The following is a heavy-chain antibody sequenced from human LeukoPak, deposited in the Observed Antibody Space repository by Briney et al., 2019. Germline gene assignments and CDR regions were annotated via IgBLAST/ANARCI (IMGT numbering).Heavy chain of an antibody. J-gene: IGHJ6*02. CDR1: GFTFSSYW. D-gene: IGHD3-10*01. CDR3: AKAGKRLLWFGEQNYYGMDV. Sequence: LPGGSLRLSCAASGFTFSSYWMHWVRQAPGKGLVWVSRINTDGSRTSYADSVKGRFTISRDNSKNTLYLQMNSLRAEDTAVYYCAKAGKRLLWFGEQNYYGMDVWGQGTTVTVSS. CDR2: INTDGSRT. V-gene: IGHV3-74*01.